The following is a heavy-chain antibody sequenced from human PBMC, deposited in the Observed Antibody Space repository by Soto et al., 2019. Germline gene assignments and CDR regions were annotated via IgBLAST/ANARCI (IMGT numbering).Heavy chain of an antibody. CDR1: GFTFSDYY. V-gene: IGHV3-11*06. CDR3: ARSGDNYNVLDY. Sequence: GGSLRLSCAGSGFTFSDYYMSWIRQAPGKGLEWLSYSSNSGTYTRYADSVKGRFSISRDNAKNSLYLQINSLRGEDTAIYYCARSGDNYNVLDYWGQGTPVTVSS. J-gene: IGHJ4*02. CDR2: SSNSGTYT. D-gene: IGHD3-10*02.